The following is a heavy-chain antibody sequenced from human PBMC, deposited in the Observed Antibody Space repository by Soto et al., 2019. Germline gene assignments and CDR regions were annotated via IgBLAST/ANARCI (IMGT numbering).Heavy chain of an antibody. CDR3: ARPPGYISDWYYFDL. J-gene: IGHJ4*02. CDR2: ISPKSGGT. V-gene: IGHV1-2*02. CDR1: GYSFIDYY. D-gene: IGHD3-9*01. Sequence: GASVKVSCKASGYSFIDYYIHWVRQAPGQGFEWMGRISPKSGGTNYAQKFEGRVTMTWDTSLSTAYMELSSLISDDTAVYYCARPPGYISDWYYFDLWGQGTLVTVSS.